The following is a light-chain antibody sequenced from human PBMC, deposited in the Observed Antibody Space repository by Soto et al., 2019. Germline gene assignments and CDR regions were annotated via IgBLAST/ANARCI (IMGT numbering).Light chain of an antibody. CDR2: AAS. V-gene: IGKV1-39*01. CDR3: QPSYSTSPFT. Sequence: DLQMTQSPSSLSASVGDRVTITCRASQSISSYLNWYQQKPGKAPKLLIYAASSLQSGVPSRFSCSGSRTEFTLTNSSLQPEDFATYYCQPSYSTSPFTFGPGTKVDIK. J-gene: IGKJ3*01. CDR1: QSISSY.